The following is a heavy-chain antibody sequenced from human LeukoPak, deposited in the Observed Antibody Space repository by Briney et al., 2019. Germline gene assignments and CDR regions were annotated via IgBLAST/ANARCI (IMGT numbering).Heavy chain of an antibody. CDR3: ARGGRIYDSLTGYQRGEFDY. D-gene: IGHD3-9*01. CDR2: IYYSGST. V-gene: IGHV4-59*01. CDR1: GGSISSYY. J-gene: IGHJ4*02. Sequence: SETLSLTCTVSGGSISSYYWSWIRQPPGKGLEWIGYIYYSGSTNYNPSLKSRVTISVDTSKNQFSLKLSSVTAATTAVYYWARGGRIYDSLTGYQRGEFDYWGQGTLVTVSS.